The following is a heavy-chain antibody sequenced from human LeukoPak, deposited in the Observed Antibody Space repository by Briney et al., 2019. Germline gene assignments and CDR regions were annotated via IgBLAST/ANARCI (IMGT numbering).Heavy chain of an antibody. V-gene: IGHV3-43*02. J-gene: IGHJ4*02. Sequence: GSLRLSCAASGFTFDDYAMHWVRQAPGKGLEWVSLISGDGGSTYYADSVKGRFTISRDNSKNSLYLQMNSLRTEDTALYYCAKDNYDILTGPFDYWGQGTLVTVSS. D-gene: IGHD3-9*01. CDR2: ISGDGGST. CDR1: GFTFDDYA. CDR3: AKDNYDILTGPFDY.